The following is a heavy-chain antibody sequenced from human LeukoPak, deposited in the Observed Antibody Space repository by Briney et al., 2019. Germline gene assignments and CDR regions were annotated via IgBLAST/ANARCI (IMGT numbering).Heavy chain of an antibody. J-gene: IGHJ4*02. CDR3: ARVGYYNGFDF. CDR1: GGSLSGYY. V-gene: IGHV4-34*01. D-gene: IGHD3-9*01. Sequence: SETLSLTCAVYGGSLSGYYWSWIRQPPGKGLEWIGEINHSGSTNYNPSLKSRVTISVDTSKNQFSLKLSSVTAADTAVFYCARVGYYNGFDFWGQGTLVTVSS. CDR2: INHSGST.